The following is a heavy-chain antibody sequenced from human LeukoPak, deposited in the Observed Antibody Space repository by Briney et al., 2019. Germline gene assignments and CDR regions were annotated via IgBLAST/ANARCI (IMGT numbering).Heavy chain of an antibody. V-gene: IGHV4-34*01. D-gene: IGHD3-3*01. Sequence: PSETLSLTCAVYGGSFSGYYWSWIRQPPGKGLEWIGEINHSEYINFNPSLKSRVTISVDTSKNQFSLKLSSVTAADTAVYYCARVSTIFGVVIMGVDYWGQGTLVTVSS. J-gene: IGHJ4*02. CDR3: ARVSTIFGVVIMGVDY. CDR1: GGSFSGYY. CDR2: INHSEYI.